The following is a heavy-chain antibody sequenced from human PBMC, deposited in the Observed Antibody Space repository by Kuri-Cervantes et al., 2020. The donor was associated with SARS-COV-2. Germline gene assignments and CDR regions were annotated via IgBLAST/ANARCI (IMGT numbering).Heavy chain of an antibody. D-gene: IGHD3-3*01. Sequence: ASVKVSCKASGHTFTGYYMHWVRQAPGQGLEWMGWISPNSGGTNYAQKFQGRVTMTRDTSISTAYMELSRLRSDDTAVYYCARISSGSVLRFLEWSAEDAFDIWGQGTMVTVSS. J-gene: IGHJ3*02. V-gene: IGHV1-2*02. CDR3: ARISSGSVLRFLEWSAEDAFDI. CDR2: ISPNSGGT. CDR1: GHTFTGYY.